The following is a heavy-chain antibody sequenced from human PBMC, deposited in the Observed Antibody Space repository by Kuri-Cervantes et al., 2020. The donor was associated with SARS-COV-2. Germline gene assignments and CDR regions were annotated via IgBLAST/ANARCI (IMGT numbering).Heavy chain of an antibody. Sequence: KISCKASGGTFSSYAISWVRQAPGQGLEWMGGIIPIFGTANYAQKFQGRVTITADESTSTAYMELSSLRSEDTAVYYCARVVGDYGGNFDYWGQGTLVTVSS. CDR2: IIPIFGTA. D-gene: IGHD4-23*01. J-gene: IGHJ4*02. V-gene: IGHV1-69*01. CDR1: GGTFSSYA. CDR3: ARVVGDYGGNFDY.